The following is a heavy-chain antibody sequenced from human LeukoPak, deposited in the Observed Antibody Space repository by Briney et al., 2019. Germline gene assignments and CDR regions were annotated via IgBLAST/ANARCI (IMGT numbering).Heavy chain of an antibody. D-gene: IGHD3-10*01. CDR2: ISVSGENT. CDR3: AKYGSGTYYNGLH. Sequence: GGSLRLSCAASGFTFSSYAMTWVRQAPGKGLQWVSTISVSGENTCYADSVKGRFTISRDISKSTLYLQMNSLRDEDTALYYCAKYGSGTYYNGLHWGQGTLVTVSS. V-gene: IGHV3-23*01. CDR1: GFTFSSYA. J-gene: IGHJ4*02.